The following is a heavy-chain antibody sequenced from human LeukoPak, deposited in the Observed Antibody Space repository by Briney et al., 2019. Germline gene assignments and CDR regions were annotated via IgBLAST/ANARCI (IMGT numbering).Heavy chain of an antibody. V-gene: IGHV3-23*01. CDR2: ISGSGGST. CDR1: GFTFRIYA. J-gene: IGHJ4*02. D-gene: IGHD3-16*01. Sequence: GGSLRLSCAGSGFTFRIYAMSWVRQAPGKGLEWVSAISGSGGSTYYADSVKGRFTISRDNSKNTLYLQMNSLRAEDTALYYCAKHYAKGDFFDHWGQGSLVTVSS. CDR3: AKHYAKGDFFDH.